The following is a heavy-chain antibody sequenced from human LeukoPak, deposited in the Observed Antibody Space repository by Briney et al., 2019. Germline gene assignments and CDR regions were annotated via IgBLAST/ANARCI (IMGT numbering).Heavy chain of an antibody. CDR1: GGSISSSNW. J-gene: IGHJ4*02. D-gene: IGHD6-13*01. CDR2: IYHSGST. Sequence: SETLSLTCAVSGGSISSSNWWSWVRQPPGKGLEWIGEIYHSGSTNYNPSLKSRVTISVDKSKNQFSLKLSSVTAADTAVYYCAREENSSSWYKYFDYWGQGTLVTVPS. CDR3: AREENSSSWYKYFDY. V-gene: IGHV4-4*02.